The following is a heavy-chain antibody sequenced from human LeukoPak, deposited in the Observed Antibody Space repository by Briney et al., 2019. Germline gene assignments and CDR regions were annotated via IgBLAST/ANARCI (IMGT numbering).Heavy chain of an antibody. CDR2: INHSGST. D-gene: IGHD6-19*01. CDR3: ARIGRRGWYVSYYYYYGMDV. Sequence: TSSETLSLTCAVYGGSFSGYYWSWIRQPPGKGLEWIGEINHSGSTNYNPSLKSRVTISVDTSKNQFSLKLSSVTAADTAVYYCARIGRRGWYVSYYYYYGMDVWGQGTTVTVSS. J-gene: IGHJ6*02. CDR1: GGSFSGYY. V-gene: IGHV4-34*01.